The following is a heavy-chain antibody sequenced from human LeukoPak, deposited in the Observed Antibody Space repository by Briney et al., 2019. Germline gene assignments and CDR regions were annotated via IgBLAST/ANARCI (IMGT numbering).Heavy chain of an antibody. CDR2: IIPIFGTA. D-gene: IGHD4-11*01. Sequence: GASVKVSCKASGGTFSSYAISWVRQAPGQGLEWMGGIIPIFGTANYAQKFQGRVTITADKSTSTAYMELSSLRSEDTAVYYCARVYSNYYYYMDVWGKGTTVTVSS. CDR3: ARVYSNYYYYMDV. J-gene: IGHJ6*03. V-gene: IGHV1-69*06. CDR1: GGTFSSYA.